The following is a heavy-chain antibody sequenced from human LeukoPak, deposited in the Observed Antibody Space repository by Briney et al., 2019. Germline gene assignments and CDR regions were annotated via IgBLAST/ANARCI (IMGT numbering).Heavy chain of an antibody. CDR3: ARDPGIAVAGTVGHFDF. J-gene: IGHJ4*02. CDR2: IKQDGSEK. Sequence: GGSLRLSCAASGFTFSTYWMGWVRQAPGKGLEWVANIKQDGSEKHYVDSVKGRFTISRYNAKNSLYLQMSSLRVEDTALYYCARDPGIAVAGTVGHFDFWGQGTLVTVSS. V-gene: IGHV3-7*03. CDR1: GFTFSTYW. D-gene: IGHD6-19*01.